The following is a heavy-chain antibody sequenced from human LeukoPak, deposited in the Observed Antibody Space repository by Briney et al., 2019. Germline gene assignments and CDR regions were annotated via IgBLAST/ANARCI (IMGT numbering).Heavy chain of an antibody. CDR2: IIPIFGTA. V-gene: IGHV1-69*13. CDR3: ARDDIVVVPAAHYYYYMDV. J-gene: IGHJ6*03. Sequence: ASVKVSCKASGGTFSSYAISWVRQAPGQGLEWMGGIIPIFGTANYAQKFQGRVTITAGESTSTAYMELSSLRSEDTAVYYCARDDIVVVPAAHYYYYMDVWGKGTTVTVSS. CDR1: GGTFSSYA. D-gene: IGHD2-2*01.